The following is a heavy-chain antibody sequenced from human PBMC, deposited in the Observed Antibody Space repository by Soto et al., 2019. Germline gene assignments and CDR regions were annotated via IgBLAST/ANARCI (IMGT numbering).Heavy chain of an antibody. CDR1: GGSFSGYY. CDR2: INHSGST. CDR3: ARQNSDSSGYYVFDY. J-gene: IGHJ4*02. D-gene: IGHD3-22*01. Sequence: SETLTLTCAVYGGSFSGYYWTWIRQPPGTGLEWIGEINHSGSTYYNPSLKSRVTISVDTSKTQFALRLSSVTAADTAVYYCARQNSDSSGYYVFDYWGQGTLVTVSS. V-gene: IGHV4-34*01.